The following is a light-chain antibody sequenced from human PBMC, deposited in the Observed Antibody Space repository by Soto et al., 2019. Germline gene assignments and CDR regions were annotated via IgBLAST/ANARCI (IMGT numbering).Light chain of an antibody. J-gene: IGKJ4*01. CDR3: QQTYRTPLT. CDR1: QSVISIY. CDR2: GVS. V-gene: IGKV3-20*01. Sequence: EIVLTQSPGTLSLSPGEIATLSFRASQSVISIYFAWYQQKRGQALRLLIYGVSSRATGIPDRFSGSGSGTDFTLTISRLEPEDFATYSCQQTYRTPLTFGGGTKVDIK.